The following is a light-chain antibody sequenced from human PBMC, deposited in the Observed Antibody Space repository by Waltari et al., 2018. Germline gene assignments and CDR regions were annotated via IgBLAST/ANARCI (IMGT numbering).Light chain of an antibody. CDR1: QGINNY. Sequence: DIQMTQSPLSLSASVGDRITITCRASQGINNYLAWFQQKPGKAPKSLIYDASSLQSGVSSSFSGSGSGTDFTLTISSLQPEDIATYYCQQYNNYPPTFGGGTKVEIK. J-gene: IGKJ4*01. CDR3: QQYNNYPPT. V-gene: IGKV1-16*01. CDR2: DAS.